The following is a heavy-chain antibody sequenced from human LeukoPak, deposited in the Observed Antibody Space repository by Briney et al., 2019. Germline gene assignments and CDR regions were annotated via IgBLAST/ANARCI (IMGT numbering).Heavy chain of an antibody. CDR3: ASTPIVVVMTRGGWYFDL. CDR1: GYTFTSYY. D-gene: IGHD3-22*01. V-gene: IGHV1-69*06. J-gene: IGHJ2*01. CDR2: IIPIFGTA. Sequence: SVKVSCKASGYTFTSYYMHWVRQAPGQGLEWMGGIIPIFGTANYAQKFQGRVTITADKSTSTAYMELSSLRSEDTAVYYCASTPIVVVMTRGGWYFDLWGRGTLVTVSS.